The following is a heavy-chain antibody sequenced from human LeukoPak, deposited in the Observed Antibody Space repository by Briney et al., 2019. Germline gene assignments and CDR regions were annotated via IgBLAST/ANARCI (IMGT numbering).Heavy chain of an antibody. CDR1: GFTFSSYA. Sequence: GGSLRLSCAASGFTFSSYAMSRVRQAPGKGLEWVSAIGGSGSSTYYAGSVKGRFTISRDNSKNTLYLQMNSLRAEDTAVYYCAKSDTSGPTAHDYWGQGTPVTVSS. V-gene: IGHV3-23*01. D-gene: IGHD3-22*01. CDR3: AKSDTSGPTAHDY. J-gene: IGHJ4*02. CDR2: IGGSGSST.